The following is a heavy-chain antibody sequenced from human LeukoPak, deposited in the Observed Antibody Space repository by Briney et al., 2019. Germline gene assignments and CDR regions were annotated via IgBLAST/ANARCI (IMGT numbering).Heavy chain of an antibody. CDR1: GFTFSTYG. Sequence: GGSLRLSCAASGFTFSTYGMHWVRQAPGKGLEWVAVISYDGSNKYYADSVKGRFTISRDNSKNTLYLQMNSLRAEDTAVYYCAKTREWYCSGGSCYSADYWGQGTLVTVSS. V-gene: IGHV3-30*18. D-gene: IGHD2-15*01. J-gene: IGHJ4*02. CDR3: AKTREWYCSGGSCYSADY. CDR2: ISYDGSNK.